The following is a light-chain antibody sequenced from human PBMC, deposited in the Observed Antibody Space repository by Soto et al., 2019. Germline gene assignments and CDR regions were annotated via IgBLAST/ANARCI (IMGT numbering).Light chain of an antibody. CDR1: NSDVGRYNS. V-gene: IGLV2-11*01. J-gene: IGLJ3*02. Sequence: QSALTQLHSVSGSPGQSVTISCTGTNSDVGRYNSVSWYQQLPGKAPQLIISAVRQRPSGVPDRFSGSKSGNTASLTISGLQTDDEADYFCFSYTANDNWVFGGGTKVTVL. CDR3: FSYTANDNWV. CDR2: AVR.